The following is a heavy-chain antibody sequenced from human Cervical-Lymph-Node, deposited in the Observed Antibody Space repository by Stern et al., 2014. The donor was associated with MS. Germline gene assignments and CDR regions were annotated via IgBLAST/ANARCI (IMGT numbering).Heavy chain of an antibody. V-gene: IGHV4-59*01. CDR2: IFYRGSN. J-gene: IGHJ4*02. CDR3: ARVLRRRVIGAPGAGYYFDY. CDR1: GDSINYYY. D-gene: IGHD6-13*01. Sequence: VQLVESGPGLVQPSETLSLTCTVSGDSINYYYWGWIRQPPGKALEWIGYIFYRGSNTYNPSLKSRVTISVDTSKNQFSLNLSSVTAADTAVYYCARVLRRRVIGAPGAGYYFDYWGQGTLVTVPS.